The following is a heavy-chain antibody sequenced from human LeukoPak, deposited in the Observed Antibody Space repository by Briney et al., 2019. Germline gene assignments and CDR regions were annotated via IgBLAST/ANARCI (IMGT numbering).Heavy chain of an antibody. J-gene: IGHJ5*02. V-gene: IGHV4-59*08. D-gene: IGHD6-19*01. Sequence: SETLSLTCTVSGGSISSHYWSWIRQPPGKGLEWIGYIYYSGSTNYNPSLKSRVTISVDTSKNQFSLKLSSVTAADTAVYYCARWSSGWYSEGGWFDPWGQGTLVTVSS. CDR2: IYYSGST. CDR1: GGSISSHY. CDR3: ARWSSGWYSEGGWFDP.